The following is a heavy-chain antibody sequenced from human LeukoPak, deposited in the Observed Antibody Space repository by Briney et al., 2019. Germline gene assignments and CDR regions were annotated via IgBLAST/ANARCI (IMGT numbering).Heavy chain of an antibody. CDR3: ARALLERPGIDSFDM. J-gene: IGHJ3*02. CDR2: INSGSSTI. CDR1: EFSLRSYS. V-gene: IGHV3-48*01. Sequence: PGGSLRLSCGASEFSLRSYSMDWVRQAPGKGLEWVSHINSGSSTIYYADSVKGRFTISRDNAGNSLYLHMNSLRAEDTAVYYCARALLERPGIDSFDMWGQGTMVTVSS. D-gene: IGHD1-1*01.